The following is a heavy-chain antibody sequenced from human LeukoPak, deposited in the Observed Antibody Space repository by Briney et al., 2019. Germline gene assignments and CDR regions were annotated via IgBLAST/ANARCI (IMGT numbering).Heavy chain of an antibody. J-gene: IGHJ4*02. V-gene: IGHV1-2*02. CDR1: GYTFTGYY. CDR2: INPNSGGT. CDR3: ARELGETVVHGY. Sequence: ASVKVSCKASGYTFTGYYMHWVRQAPGQGLEWMGWINPNSGGTNYAQKFQGRVTMTRDTSISTAYMELSRLRSDDTAVYYCARELGETVVHGYWGQGTLVTVSS. D-gene: IGHD4-23*01.